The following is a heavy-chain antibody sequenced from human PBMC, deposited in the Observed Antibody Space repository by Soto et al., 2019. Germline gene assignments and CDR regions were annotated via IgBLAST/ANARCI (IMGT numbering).Heavy chain of an antibody. J-gene: IGHJ4*02. V-gene: IGHV3-23*01. Sequence: GGSLRLSCAASGFTFSSYAMSWVRQAPGKGLEWVSAISGSGGSTYYADSVRGRFTISRDNSKNTLYLQMNSLRAEDTAVYYCAKEKGDGYNYAANTFDYWGQGNLVTVSS. CDR3: AKEKGDGYNYAANTFDY. D-gene: IGHD5-12*01. CDR1: GFTFSSYA. CDR2: ISGSGGST.